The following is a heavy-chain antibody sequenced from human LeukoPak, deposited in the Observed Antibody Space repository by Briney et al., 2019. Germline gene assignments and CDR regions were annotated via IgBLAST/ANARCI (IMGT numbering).Heavy chain of an antibody. Sequence: GASVKVSCKASGYTFAIYGISWVRQAPGQGLEWMAWISPYDGDTNYAQNFEGRVTMTTQTSTSTAYMALRSLRSDDTAIYYYARDYCTRGGDCYKEDLFDPWGQGTLVTVSS. CDR3: ARDYCTRGGDCYKEDLFDP. D-gene: IGHD2-21*02. V-gene: IGHV1-18*01. J-gene: IGHJ5*02. CDR2: ISPYDGDT. CDR1: GYTFAIYG.